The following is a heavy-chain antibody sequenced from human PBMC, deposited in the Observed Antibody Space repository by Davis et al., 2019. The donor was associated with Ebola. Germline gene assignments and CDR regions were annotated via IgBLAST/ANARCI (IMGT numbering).Heavy chain of an antibody. Sequence: PGGSLRLSCAASGFTFSNAWMNWVRQAPGKGLEWVGRIRSKTDGGTTDYAAPVKGRFTISRDDSKNTLYLQMNSLKTEDTAVYYCVIDEGGCSSSSCYTLHFYYYGMDVWGQGTTVTVSS. CDR2: IRSKTDGGTT. CDR1: GFTFSNAW. CDR3: VIDEGGCSSSSCYTLHFYYYGMDV. J-gene: IGHJ6*02. V-gene: IGHV3-15*07. D-gene: IGHD2-2*02.